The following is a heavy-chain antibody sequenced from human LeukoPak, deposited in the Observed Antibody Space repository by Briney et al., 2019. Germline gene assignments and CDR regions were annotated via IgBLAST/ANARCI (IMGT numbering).Heavy chain of an antibody. CDR2: IQYGGRT. CDR1: GGSINNYY. J-gene: IGHJ4*02. CDR3: ARDFFGDFDH. D-gene: IGHD2/OR15-2a*01. V-gene: IGHV4-59*01. Sequence: SETLSLTCTVSGGSINNYYWSWIRQPPGKGLEWLGYIQYGGRTYYSPSLKSRVTISLDLSKIQFSLKMSSVTAADTAVYYCARDFFGDFDHWGQGSLVTVSS.